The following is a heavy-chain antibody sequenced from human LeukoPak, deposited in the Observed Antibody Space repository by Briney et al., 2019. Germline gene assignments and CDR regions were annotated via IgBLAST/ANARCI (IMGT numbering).Heavy chain of an antibody. V-gene: IGHV3-48*04. Sequence: GGSLRLSCAASGFTFSSYSMNWVRQAPGKGLEWVSYISSSSSTIYYTDSVKGRFTSSRDNAKKSLYLQMNSLRAEDTAVYNCARGAMVAYSSSWGDVWGKGTTVTVSS. CDR3: ARGAMVAYSSSWGDV. D-gene: IGHD6-13*01. CDR2: ISSSSSTI. CDR1: GFTFSSYS. J-gene: IGHJ6*04.